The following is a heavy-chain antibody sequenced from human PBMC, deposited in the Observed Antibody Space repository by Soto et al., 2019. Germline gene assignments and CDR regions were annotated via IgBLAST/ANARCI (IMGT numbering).Heavy chain of an antibody. Sequence: QVQLQESGPGLVKPSETLSLTCSVSGGSIISHYWSWIRQPPGKGLGWIGYIHYTGSTDYNPSLNSRLTISVDTSKSQFSLKLTSVTAADTAVYYCARGGWSLDYWGQGTLVTVSS. V-gene: IGHV4-59*11. CDR3: ARGGWSLDY. CDR1: GGSIISHY. CDR2: IHYTGST. J-gene: IGHJ4*02. D-gene: IGHD2-15*01.